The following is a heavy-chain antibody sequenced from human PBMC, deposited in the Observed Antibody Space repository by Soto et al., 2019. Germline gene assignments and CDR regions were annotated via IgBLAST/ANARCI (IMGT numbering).Heavy chain of an antibody. Sequence: GGSLRLSCAASGFTFSNYWMSWVRQAPGKGLEWVANIKQDGSQNYYVDSVKGRFTTSRDNTKNSFYLQMNSLRAEDTAVYYFARNNINGWKFDYWGRGTLVTVSS. CDR2: IKQDGSQN. CDR3: ARNNINGWKFDY. J-gene: IGHJ4*02. D-gene: IGHD6-19*01. V-gene: IGHV3-7*01. CDR1: GFTFSNYW.